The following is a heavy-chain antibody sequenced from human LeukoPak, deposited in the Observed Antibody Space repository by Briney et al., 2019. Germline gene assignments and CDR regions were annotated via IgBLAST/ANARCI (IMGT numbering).Heavy chain of an antibody. V-gene: IGHV1-18*01. CDR1: GYTLSNNG. CDR2: IAADNRKT. CDR3: ARVYWNGGRAFDY. D-gene: IGHD1-1*01. J-gene: IGHJ4*02. Sequence: ASVKVSCKASGYTLSNNGITWGRQAPGQGLEWMVWIAADNRKTYYAQNLQDRVTMTTDSSTNTAYMDLRSLRSDGTAVYYCARVYWNGGRAFDYWGQGTLVTVSS.